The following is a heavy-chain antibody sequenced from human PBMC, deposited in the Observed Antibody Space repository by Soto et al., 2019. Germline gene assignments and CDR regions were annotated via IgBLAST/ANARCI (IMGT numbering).Heavy chain of an antibody. CDR2: IYYSGST. Sequence: QVQLQESGPGLVKPSQTLSLTCTVSGGSISSGDYYWSWIRQPPGKGLEWIGYIYYSGSTYYNPSLKSRVTIPVYTSKNQFPLKLSSVTAADTAVYYCARARGARYFDYWGQGTLVTVSS. J-gene: IGHJ4*02. D-gene: IGHD2-15*01. CDR3: ARARGARYFDY. CDR1: GGSISSGDYY. V-gene: IGHV4-30-4*01.